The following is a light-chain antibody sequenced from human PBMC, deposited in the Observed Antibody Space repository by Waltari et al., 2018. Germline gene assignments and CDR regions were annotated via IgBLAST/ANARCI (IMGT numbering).Light chain of an antibody. Sequence: QTVVTQEPSLSVSPGVTVTLTCAFSSGSLSTTSYPTRYPQRPGQTPRTLVYKAYSRPSGVPDRFSGSILGNKAALIITGAQADDEAVYYCLLYMGSGIWVFGGGTKLTVL. J-gene: IGLJ3*02. V-gene: IGLV8-61*01. CDR1: SGSLSTTSY. CDR3: LLYMGSGIWV. CDR2: KAY.